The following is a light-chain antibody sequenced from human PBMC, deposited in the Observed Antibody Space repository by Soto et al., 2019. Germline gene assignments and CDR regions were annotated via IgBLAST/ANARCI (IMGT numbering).Light chain of an antibody. CDR3: QAWGTGGV. J-gene: IGLJ3*02. Sequence: QLVLTQSPSASASPGASVKLTCTLSSGHSDYAIAWHQQQPEKGPRYLMKVTSDGSHTKGDGIPDRFSGSSSGADRYLTLSSHRSDDEADYYCQAWGTGGVFGGGTKVTVL. V-gene: IGLV4-69*01. CDR2: VTSDGSH. CDR1: SGHSDYA.